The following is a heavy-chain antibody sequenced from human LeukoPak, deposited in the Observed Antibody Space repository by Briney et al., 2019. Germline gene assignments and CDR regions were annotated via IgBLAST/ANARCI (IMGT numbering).Heavy chain of an antibody. D-gene: IGHD6-19*01. CDR2: ISGSGGTT. J-gene: IGHJ4*02. V-gene: IGHV3-23*01. CDR3: AKANPYSSGWH. CDR1: GFTFSSYS. Sequence: GGSLRLSCAASGFTFSSYSMNWVRQAPGKGLEWVSAISGSGGTTYYADSVKGRFTISRDNSKNTLYLQMNSLRAEDTAVYYCAKANPYSSGWHWGQGTLVTVSS.